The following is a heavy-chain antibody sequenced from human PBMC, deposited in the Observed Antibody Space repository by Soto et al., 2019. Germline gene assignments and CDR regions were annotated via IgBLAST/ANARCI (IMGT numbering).Heavy chain of an antibody. D-gene: IGHD2-15*01. V-gene: IGHV3-33*01. CDR3: AREGCSGGSCQYYFDY. J-gene: IGHJ4*02. CDR2: IWYDGSNK. Sequence: QVQLVESGGGVVQPGRSLRLSCAASGFTFSSYGMHWVRQAPGKGLEWVAAIWYDGSNKYYADSVKGRFTISRDNSKNTLYLQMNSLRAEDTAVYYCAREGCSGGSCQYYFDYWGQGTLVTVSP. CDR1: GFTFSSYG.